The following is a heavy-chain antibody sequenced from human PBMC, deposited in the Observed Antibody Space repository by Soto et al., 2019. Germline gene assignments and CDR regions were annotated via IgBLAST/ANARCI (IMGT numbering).Heavy chain of an antibody. V-gene: IGHV1-69*02. CDR2: IIPMLDIT. CDR1: GGTFSTYT. Sequence: AASVKVSCKASGGTFSTYTIIWVRQAPGQGLEWMGRIIPMLDITNTAQSFQGRVTITADKSTSTAYLELSALRSDDTAIYFCTLGSWSAETFDIWGRGTMVTVSS. J-gene: IGHJ3*02. D-gene: IGHD6-13*01. CDR3: TLGSWSAETFDI.